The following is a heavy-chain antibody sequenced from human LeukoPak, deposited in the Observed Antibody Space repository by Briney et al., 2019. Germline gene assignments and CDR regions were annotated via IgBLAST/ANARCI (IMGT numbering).Heavy chain of an antibody. J-gene: IGHJ5*02. Sequence: PGRSLRLSCAASGFTFSSYGVHWVRQAPGKGLEWVAVISYDGSNKYYADSVKGRFTISRDNSKNTLYLQMNSLRAEDTAVYYCAKGRGCSGGSCPNWFDPWGQGTLVTVSS. CDR2: ISYDGSNK. V-gene: IGHV3-30*18. CDR1: GFTFSSYG. D-gene: IGHD2-15*01. CDR3: AKGRGCSGGSCPNWFDP.